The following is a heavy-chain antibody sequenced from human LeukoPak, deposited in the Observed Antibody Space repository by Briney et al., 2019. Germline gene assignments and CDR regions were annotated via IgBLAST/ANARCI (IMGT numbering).Heavy chain of an antibody. V-gene: IGHV3-23*01. J-gene: IGHJ6*03. CDR3: AKLGRPPYYYYMDV. Sequence: PGGSLRLSCAASGFTFSSYGMSWVRQAPGKGLEWVSAISGSGGSTYYADSVKGRFTISRDNSKNALYLQMNSLRAEDTAVYYCAKLGRPPYYYYMDVWGKGTTVTISS. CDR2: ISGSGGST. CDR1: GFTFSSYG.